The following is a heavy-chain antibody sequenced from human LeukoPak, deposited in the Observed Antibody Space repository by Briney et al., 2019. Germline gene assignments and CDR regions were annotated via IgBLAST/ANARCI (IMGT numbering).Heavy chain of an antibody. V-gene: IGHV1-69*04. CDR2: IIPFLGIA. Sequence: GSSVKVSCKAFGGTFSSYAISWVRQAPGQGLEWMGRIIPFLGIANYAQKFQGRVTITADKSTSTAYMELSSLRSEDTAVYYCARQKGDILTGYPQSPSWFDPWGQGTLVTVSS. CDR1: GGTFSSYA. D-gene: IGHD3-9*01. CDR3: ARQKGDILTGYPQSPSWFDP. J-gene: IGHJ5*02.